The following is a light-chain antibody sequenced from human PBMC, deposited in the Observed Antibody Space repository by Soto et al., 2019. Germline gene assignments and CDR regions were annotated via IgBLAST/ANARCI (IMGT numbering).Light chain of an antibody. V-gene: IGKV1-9*01. CDR3: QQLNSYPQT. CDR1: RCISSY. J-gene: IGKJ5*01. Sequence: IRLTTSPSALSAYVRARVPITCQASRCISSYLAWYQQKPGKPPKLLVYSASTLQSGVPSRFSGSGSGPDFTLTISGLQPEDSATYFCQQLNSYPQTFGQGARPAIK. CDR2: SAS.